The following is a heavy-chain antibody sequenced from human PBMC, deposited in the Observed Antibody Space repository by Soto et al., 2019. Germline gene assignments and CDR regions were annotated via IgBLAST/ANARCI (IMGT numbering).Heavy chain of an antibody. Sequence: PSETLSLTCTVSGGSISSSSYYWGWIRQPPGKGLEWIGSIYYSGSTYYNPSLKSRVTISVDTSKNQFSLKLSSVTAADTAVYYCAREDYDFWSGPPRNTLFDPWGQGTLVTVSS. V-gene: IGHV4-39*01. J-gene: IGHJ5*02. CDR3: AREDYDFWSGPPRNTLFDP. D-gene: IGHD3-3*01. CDR1: GGSISSSSYY. CDR2: IYYSGST.